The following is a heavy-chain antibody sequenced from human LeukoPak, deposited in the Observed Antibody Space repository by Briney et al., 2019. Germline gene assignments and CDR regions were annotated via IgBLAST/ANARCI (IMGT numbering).Heavy chain of an antibody. J-gene: IGHJ3*02. D-gene: IGHD2-15*01. CDR1: GGSIRSSYYY. CDR3: ARDCSGGSCYGAFDI. V-gene: IGHV4-39*02. CDR2: IYDSGST. Sequence: SETLSLTCTVSGGSIRSSYYYWGWIRQPPGKGLEGIGSIYDSGSTYYNPSLKSRVTISGNTSKNQFSLKLSSVTDTDTAVYYCARDCSGGSCYGAFDIWGQGTMVTVSS.